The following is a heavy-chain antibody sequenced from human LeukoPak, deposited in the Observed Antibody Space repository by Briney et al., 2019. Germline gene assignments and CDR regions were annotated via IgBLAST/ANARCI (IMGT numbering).Heavy chain of an antibody. CDR1: GGSISSSSYY. CDR3: AKTGAVGANFSRLEY. V-gene: IGHV4-39*01. D-gene: IGHD1-26*01. J-gene: IGHJ4*02. CDR2: VYNSGGT. Sequence: PSETLSLTCTVSGGSISSSSYYWGWIRQPPGKGLEWIGSVYNSGGTFYNPSLKSRVTISVDSSKNQFSLKLSSVTAADTAVYYCAKTGAVGANFSRLEYWGQGTLVTVSS.